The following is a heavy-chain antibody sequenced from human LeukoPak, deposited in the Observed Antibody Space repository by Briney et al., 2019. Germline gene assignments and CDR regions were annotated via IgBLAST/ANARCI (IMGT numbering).Heavy chain of an antibody. Sequence: ASVTVSCKASGYTFTDYYMHWVRQAPGQGLEWMGWINPNSGGTKYAQKFQGRVTMTRDTSISTAYMELSSLRSDDTAVYYCARVWNYHDSSGYLEYFQEWGQGTLVTVSS. J-gene: IGHJ1*01. D-gene: IGHD3-22*01. CDR2: INPNSGGT. V-gene: IGHV1-2*02. CDR3: ARVWNYHDSSGYLEYFQE. CDR1: GYTFTDYY.